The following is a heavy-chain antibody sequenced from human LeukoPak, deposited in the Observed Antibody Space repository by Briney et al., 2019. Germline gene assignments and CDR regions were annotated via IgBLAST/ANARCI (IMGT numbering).Heavy chain of an antibody. J-gene: IGHJ4*02. CDR1: GGSINSATHY. D-gene: IGHD2-21*01. CDR2: IYSSGST. Sequence: SETLSLTCTVSGGSINSATHYWGWIRQPPGKGLEWIGTIYSSGSTSYTPSLESRVTMSVDTSKNQFFLKLTSVTAADTAVYYCARALAYCAGNCVTDYFDYWGQGALVTVSS. CDR3: ARALAYCAGNCVTDYFDY. V-gene: IGHV4-39*01.